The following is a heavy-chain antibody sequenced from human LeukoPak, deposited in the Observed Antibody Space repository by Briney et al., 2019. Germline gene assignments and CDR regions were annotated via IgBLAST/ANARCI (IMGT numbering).Heavy chain of an antibody. CDR3: ARTYYYDAAFDY. CDR2: INPNSGGT. CDR1: GYTFTSYY. V-gene: IGHV1-2*02. J-gene: IGHJ4*02. D-gene: IGHD3-22*01. Sequence: ASVRVSCKASGYTFTSYYMHWVRQAPGQGLEWMGWINPNSGGTNYAQKFQGRVTMTRDTSISTAYMELSRLRSDDTAVYHCARTYYYDAAFDYWGQGTLVTVSS.